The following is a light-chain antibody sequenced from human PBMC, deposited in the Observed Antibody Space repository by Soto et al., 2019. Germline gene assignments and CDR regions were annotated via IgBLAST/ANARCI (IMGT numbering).Light chain of an antibody. Sequence: QSALTQPASVSGSPGQSITISCTGTSSDVGGYNYVSWYQQHPGKAPKLMIYEVSNRPSGVSNRFSGSESGNTASLTISGLQAEDEADYYCSSYTSSSTLDWVFGGGTKVTVL. V-gene: IGLV2-14*01. CDR1: SSDVGGYNY. CDR3: SSYTSSSTLDWV. J-gene: IGLJ3*02. CDR2: EVS.